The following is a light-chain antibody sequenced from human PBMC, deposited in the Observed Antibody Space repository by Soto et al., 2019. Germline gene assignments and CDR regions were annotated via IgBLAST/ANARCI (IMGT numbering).Light chain of an antibody. J-gene: IGKJ1*01. CDR3: QQYNNWPPWT. CDR1: QSVSSN. V-gene: IGKV3-15*01. CDR2: GAS. Sequence: EIVMTQSPATLSVSPGERATLSCRASQSVSSNLAWYQQKPGQAPRLLIYGASTRATGIPARFSGSGSGTEFTLTISSLQPEDFPVYYCQQYNNWPPWTFGQGTKVEIK.